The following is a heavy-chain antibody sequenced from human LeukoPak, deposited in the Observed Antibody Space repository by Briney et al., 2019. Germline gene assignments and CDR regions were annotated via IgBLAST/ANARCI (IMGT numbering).Heavy chain of an antibody. CDR1: GYTFTGYY. CDR3: ARPRSCSGWYNWFGP. Sequence: ASVKVSCKASGYTFTGYYMHWVRQAPGQGLEWMGWINPNSGGTNYAQKFQGRVTMTRDTSISTAYMELSRLRSDDTAVYYCARPRSCSGWYNWFGPWGQGTLVTVSS. J-gene: IGHJ5*02. D-gene: IGHD6-19*01. CDR2: INPNSGGT. V-gene: IGHV1-2*02.